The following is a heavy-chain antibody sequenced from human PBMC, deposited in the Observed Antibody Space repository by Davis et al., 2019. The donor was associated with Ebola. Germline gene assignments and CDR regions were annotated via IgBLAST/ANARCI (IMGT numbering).Heavy chain of an antibody. CDR1: GFTFSTYS. V-gene: IGHV3-21*01. CDR2: ISSDSDYI. D-gene: IGHD1-26*01. Sequence: GGSLRLSCAASGFTFSTYSMSWFRQAPGKGLEWVSSISSDSDYIYYADSAKGRFTISRDNAQNSLVLQMDSLTAEDTAVYYCARDLGSVWGKGTTVIVSS. CDR3: ARDLGSV. J-gene: IGHJ6*04.